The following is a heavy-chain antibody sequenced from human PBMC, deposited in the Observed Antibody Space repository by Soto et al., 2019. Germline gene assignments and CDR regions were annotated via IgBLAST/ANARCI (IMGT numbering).Heavy chain of an antibody. CDR3: AREAGVAIFGVVSYYGMDV. J-gene: IGHJ6*02. V-gene: IGHV1-46*01. CDR1: GYTFTNYY. Sequence: ASVKVSCKASGYTFTNYYIHWVRQAPGQGLEWMGIINPSGSTTYAQKFQGRVTLTRDTSTSTVYMELSRLRSEDAAVYYCAREAGVAIFGVVSYYGMDVWGQGTTVTVSS. D-gene: IGHD3-3*02. CDR2: INPSGST.